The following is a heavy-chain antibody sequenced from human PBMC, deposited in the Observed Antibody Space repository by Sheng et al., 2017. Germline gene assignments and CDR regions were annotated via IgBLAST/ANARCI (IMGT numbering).Heavy chain of an antibody. CDR2: ISTYKGNT. CDR3: ARAPPYNERTRPYGANFGRDYYFDY. Sequence: QVQLVQSGAEVKKPGASVKVSCKTSGYTFSSYGISWVRQAPGQGLEWMGWISTYKGNTNYAQKFQGRVTLTTNTPTSTAYMELRSLRSDDTAVYYCARAPPYNERTRPYGANFGRDYYFDYWGQGTLVTVSS. J-gene: IGHJ4*02. V-gene: IGHV1-18*01. CDR1: GYTFSSYG. D-gene: IGHD4-17*01.